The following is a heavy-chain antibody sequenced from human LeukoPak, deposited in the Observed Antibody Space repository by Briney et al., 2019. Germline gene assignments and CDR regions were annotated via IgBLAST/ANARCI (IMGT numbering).Heavy chain of an antibody. Sequence: GRSLRLSCAASGFTFSSYGMHWVRQAPGKGLEWVAVISYDGSNKYYADSVKGRFTISRDNSKNTLYLQMNSLRAEDTAVYYCATGGRWLQISPISPVWGQGTLVTVSS. J-gene: IGHJ4*02. CDR2: ISYDGSNK. CDR3: ATGGRWLQISPISPV. D-gene: IGHD5-24*01. V-gene: IGHV3-30*03. CDR1: GFTFSSYG.